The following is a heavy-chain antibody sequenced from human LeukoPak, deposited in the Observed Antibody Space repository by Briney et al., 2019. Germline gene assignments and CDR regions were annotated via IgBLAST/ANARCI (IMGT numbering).Heavy chain of an antibody. CDR3: AKDTGSSSWYYFDY. D-gene: IGHD6-13*01. Sequence: ASVKLSCKASGRTFSSYAISWVRQAPGQGLEWMGRIIPILGIANYAQKFQGRVTITADNSTSTAYMELSSLRSEDTAVYYCAKDTGSSSWYYFDYWGQGTLVTVSS. CDR1: GRTFSSYA. J-gene: IGHJ4*02. V-gene: IGHV1-69*04. CDR2: IIPILGIA.